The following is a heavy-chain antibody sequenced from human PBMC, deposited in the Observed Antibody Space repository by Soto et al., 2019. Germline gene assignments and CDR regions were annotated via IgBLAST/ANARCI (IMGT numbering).Heavy chain of an antibody. J-gene: IGHJ6*03. CDR2: TYYRSRWYN. Sequence: QVQLQESGPGLVKPSQTLSLTCAISGASVSSNSAAWNWIRQSPSRRLEWLGRTYYRSRWYNDYAVSVKSRITVNPDTSKNQFSLQLTSVTPEDTAVYYCAGTTSHYWYYMDVWGKGTTVTVSS. CDR3: AGTTSHYWYYMDV. CDR1: GASVSSNSAA. V-gene: IGHV6-1*01. D-gene: IGHD1-7*01.